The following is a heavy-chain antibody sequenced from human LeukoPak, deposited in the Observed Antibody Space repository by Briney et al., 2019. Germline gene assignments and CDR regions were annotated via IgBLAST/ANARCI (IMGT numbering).Heavy chain of an antibody. CDR3: ARSIAAAGTLFDP. J-gene: IGHJ5*02. CDR2: IYYSGST. Sequence: PSETLSLTCTLSGGSISSYYWSWIRQPPGKGLEWIGYIYYSGSTNYNPSLKSRVTISVDTSKNQFSLKLSSVTAADTAVYYCARSIAAAGTLFDPWGQGTLVTVSS. V-gene: IGHV4-59*01. CDR1: GGSISSYY. D-gene: IGHD6-13*01.